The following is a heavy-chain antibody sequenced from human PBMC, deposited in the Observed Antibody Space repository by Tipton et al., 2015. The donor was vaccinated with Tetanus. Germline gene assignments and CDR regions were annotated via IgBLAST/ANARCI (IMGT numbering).Heavy chain of an antibody. CDR2: INTNTGNP. V-gene: IGHV7-4-1*02. Sequence: QLVQSGPEVKKPGASVKVSCKASGYTFTSYAMNWVRQAPGQGLEWMGWINTNTGNPTYAQGFTGRFVFSLDTSVSTAYLQISSLKAEDTAVYYCAILYGSGNHYGNGPWGQGTLVTVSS. D-gene: IGHD3-10*01. CDR3: AILYGSGNHYGNGP. J-gene: IGHJ5*02. CDR1: GYTFTSYA.